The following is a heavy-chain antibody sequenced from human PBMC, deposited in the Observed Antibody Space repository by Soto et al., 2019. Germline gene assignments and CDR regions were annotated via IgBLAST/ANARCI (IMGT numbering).Heavy chain of an antibody. CDR2: ISAYNGNT. CDR1: GYTFTSYV. D-gene: IGHD3-10*01. Sequence: SSVKVSCKASGYTFTSYVISWVRQAPGQGLEWMGWISAYNGNTNYAQKLQGRVTMTTDTSTSTAYMELRSLRSDDTAVYYCARDYYGSGSYLYWGQGTLVTVSS. CDR3: ARDYYGSGSYLY. V-gene: IGHV1-18*01. J-gene: IGHJ4*02.